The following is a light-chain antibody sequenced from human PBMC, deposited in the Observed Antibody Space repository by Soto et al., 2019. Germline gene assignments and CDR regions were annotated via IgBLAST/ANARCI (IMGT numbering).Light chain of an antibody. CDR2: GAS. CDR1: QSVSSRY. Sequence: MVFTHCRGTLTITPGERATLSCRASQSVSSRYLAWYQQKPGQAPRLLIYGASSRATGIPDRFSGSGSGTDFTLTISRLEPEDFAVYYCQQYANSPPTFGPGPRVDIE. V-gene: IGKV3-20*01. J-gene: IGKJ1*01. CDR3: QQYANSPPT.